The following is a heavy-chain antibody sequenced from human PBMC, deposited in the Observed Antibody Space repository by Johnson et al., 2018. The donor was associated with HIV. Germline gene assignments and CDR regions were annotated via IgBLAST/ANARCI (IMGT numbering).Heavy chain of an antibody. CDR1: GFTFNYYG. D-gene: IGHD3-22*01. CDR3: AKAYSAVVGDAFDI. CDR2: ISFDGSNT. J-gene: IGHJ3*02. V-gene: IGHV3-30*19. Sequence: QVQLVESGGGVVQPGGSLRLSCVASGFTFNYYGMHWVRQAPGKGLEWVGFISFDGSNTHYADSVRGRFTISRDNSKNTLYLQMNSLRAEDTAVYYCAKAYSAVVGDAFDIWGQGTMVTVSS.